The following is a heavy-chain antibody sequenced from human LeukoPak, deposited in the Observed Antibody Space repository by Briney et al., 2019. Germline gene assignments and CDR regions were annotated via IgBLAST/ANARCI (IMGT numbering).Heavy chain of an antibody. J-gene: IGHJ4*02. CDR2: IYYSGST. D-gene: IGHD6-13*01. CDR1: GGSISSSSYY. V-gene: IGHV4-39*01. Sequence: PSKTLSLTCTVSGGSISSSSYYWGWIRQPPGKGLEWIGSIYYSGSTYYNPSLKSRVTISVDTSKNQFSLKLSSVTAADTAVYYCARHFSIAAAVPRYYFDYWGQGTLVTVSS. CDR3: ARHFSIAAAVPRYYFDY.